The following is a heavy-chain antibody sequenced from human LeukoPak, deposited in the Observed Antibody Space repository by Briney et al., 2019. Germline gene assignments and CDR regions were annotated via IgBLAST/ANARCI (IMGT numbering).Heavy chain of an antibody. CDR3: ARGHVPRD. J-gene: IGHJ4*02. V-gene: IGHV4-34*01. CDR2: ISQSGRT. CDR1: GGSFNDFY. D-gene: IGHD3-10*01. Sequence: PSETLSLTCAVYGGSFNDFYGSWIRQSPGKGLEWIGEISQSGRTNYNPSLRSRVTISIDTSKNQFSLKLNSVTAADTAVYYCARGHVPRDWGQGNLVIVPS.